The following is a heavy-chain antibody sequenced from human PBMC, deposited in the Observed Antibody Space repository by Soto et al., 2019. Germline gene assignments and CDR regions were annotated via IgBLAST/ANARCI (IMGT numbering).Heavy chain of an antibody. CDR3: ARQGTIFGVVIPYYYGMDV. CDR2: IYPGDSDT. D-gene: IGHD3-3*01. CDR1: GYSFTSYW. J-gene: IGHJ6*02. V-gene: IGHV5-51*01. Sequence: WESLKISCQGSGYSFTSYWIGWVLQMPGKGLEWMGIIYPGDSDTRYSPSFQGQVTISADKSISTTYLQWSSLKASDTAMYYCARQGTIFGVVIPYYYGMDVWGQGTTVTVSS.